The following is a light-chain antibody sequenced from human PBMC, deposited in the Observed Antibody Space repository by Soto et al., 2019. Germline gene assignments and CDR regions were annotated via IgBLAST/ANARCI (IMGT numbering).Light chain of an antibody. Sequence: QSALTPPASVSGSPGQSITISCTGTSSDVGNYNYVSWYQQHPGKAPKLMIYDVSYRPSGVSNRFSGSKSGNTASLTISGLQAEDEADYYCNSYTGSSTPYVFGTGTKVTVL. CDR1: SSDVGNYNY. CDR3: NSYTGSSTPYV. V-gene: IGLV2-14*01. CDR2: DVS. J-gene: IGLJ1*01.